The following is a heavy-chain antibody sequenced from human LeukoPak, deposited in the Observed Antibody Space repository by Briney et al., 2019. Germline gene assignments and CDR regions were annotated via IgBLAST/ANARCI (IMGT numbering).Heavy chain of an antibody. J-gene: IGHJ5*02. CDR2: IKQDGSEK. CDR3: ARGVVVVVAATYNWFDP. V-gene: IGHV3-7*04. Sequence: GGSLRLSCAASGFTFSTYWMSWVRQAPGKGLEWVANIKQDGSEKYYLDSVKGRFTISRDNAKNSLYLQMNSLRAEDTAVYYCARGVVVVVAATYNWFDPWGQGTLVTVSS. CDR1: GFTFSTYW. D-gene: IGHD2-15*01.